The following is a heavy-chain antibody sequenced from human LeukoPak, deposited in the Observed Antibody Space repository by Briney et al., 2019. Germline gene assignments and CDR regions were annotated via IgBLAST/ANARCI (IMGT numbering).Heavy chain of an antibody. CDR3: AKARRHSGYDFEY. CDR2: LSGSGAIT. D-gene: IGHD5-12*01. J-gene: IGHJ4*02. Sequence: PGVSLRLSCAASGFTFSTYGISWVRQTPGKGLEWVSGLSGSGAITYYADSAKGRFTISRDNSKNTLYLQMTSLRAEDTAVYYCAKARRHSGYDFEYWGQGTLVTVSS. V-gene: IGHV3-23*01. CDR1: GFTFSTYG.